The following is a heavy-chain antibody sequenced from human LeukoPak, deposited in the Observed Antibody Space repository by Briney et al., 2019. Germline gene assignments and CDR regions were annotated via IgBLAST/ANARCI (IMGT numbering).Heavy chain of an antibody. CDR1: GYTFTSYG. V-gene: IGHV1-18*01. CDR2: ISGINGNT. Sequence: ASVKVSCKTSGYTFTSYGINWVRQAPGQGLEWMGWISGINGNTNLAQKMRGRVTLTTDSSTRTGYMELRSLRSDDTAVYYCARGTVGGKDYFYMDVWGKGTTVTVSS. J-gene: IGHJ6*03. D-gene: IGHD4-11*01. CDR3: ARGTVGGKDYFYMDV.